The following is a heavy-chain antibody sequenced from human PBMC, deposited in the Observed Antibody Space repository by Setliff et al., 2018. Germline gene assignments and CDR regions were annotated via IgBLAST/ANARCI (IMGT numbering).Heavy chain of an antibody. CDR3: VKDVVGYSSTWPKRDYFDY. J-gene: IGHJ4*02. Sequence: PSETLSLTCSVSGDSINNFYWNWIRQSPGTGLEWIGYIFSDGTTYYNPSLKSRVAMSVDTSEKQFSLYLQMNSLRAEDTAVYYCVKDVVGYSSTWPKRDYFDYWGQGTLVTVSS. CDR2: IFSDGTT. CDR1: GDSINNFY. V-gene: IGHV4-4*09. D-gene: IGHD6-13*01.